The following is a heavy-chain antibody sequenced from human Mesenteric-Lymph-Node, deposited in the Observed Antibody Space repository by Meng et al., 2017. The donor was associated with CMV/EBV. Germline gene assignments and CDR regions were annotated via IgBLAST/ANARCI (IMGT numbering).Heavy chain of an antibody. CDR2: INHSGST. V-gene: IGHV4-34*01. J-gene: IGHJ6*02. CDR1: GGSFSGYY. CDR3: ARGFKLVATITTGGYYYGMDV. D-gene: IGHD5-12*01. Sequence: GSLRLSCAVYGGSFSGYYWRWIRQPPGKGLEWIGEINHSGSTNYNPSLKSRVTISVDTSKNQFSLKLSSVTAADTAVYYCARGFKLVATITTGGYYYGMDVWGQGTTVTVSS.